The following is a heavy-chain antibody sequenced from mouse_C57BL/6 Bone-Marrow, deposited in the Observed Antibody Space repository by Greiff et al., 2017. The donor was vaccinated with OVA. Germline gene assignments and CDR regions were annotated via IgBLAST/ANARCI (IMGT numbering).Heavy chain of an antibody. Sequence: EVKLVESGEGLVKPGGSLKLSCAASGFTFSSYAMSWVRQTPEKRLEWVAYISSGGDYIYYADTVKGRFTISRDNARNTLYLQMSSLKSEDTAMYYCTDYYGSRDAMDYWGQGTSVTVSS. J-gene: IGHJ4*01. CDR1: GFTFSSYA. V-gene: IGHV5-9-1*02. CDR3: TDYYGSRDAMDY. D-gene: IGHD1-1*01. CDR2: ISSGGDYI.